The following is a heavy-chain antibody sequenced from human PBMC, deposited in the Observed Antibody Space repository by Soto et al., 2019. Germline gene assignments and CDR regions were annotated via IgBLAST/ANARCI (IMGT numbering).Heavy chain of an antibody. J-gene: IGHJ4*02. CDR1: GGSFSGYY. Sequence: QVQLQQWGAGLLKPSETLSLTCAVYGGSFSGYYWSWIRQPPGKGLEWIGEINHSGSTNYNPSLKSRVTISVDTSKNRFSLKLSSVTAADTAVYYCARGLIDSSGGYYFDYWGQGTLVTVSS. V-gene: IGHV4-34*01. D-gene: IGHD6-19*01. CDR3: ARGLIDSSGGYYFDY. CDR2: INHSGST.